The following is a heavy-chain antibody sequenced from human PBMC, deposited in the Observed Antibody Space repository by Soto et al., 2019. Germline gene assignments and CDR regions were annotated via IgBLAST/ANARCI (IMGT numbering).Heavy chain of an antibody. CDR3: ARGFSSYSDL. CDR1: GYTFTDYD. Sequence: ASVKVSCKAHGYTFTDYDINWVRQAAGQAPEWMGWMNPNTGNTAYAQKFQGRLTLTRDTSMATAYMDLSSLTSDDTAVYYCARGFSSYSDLCAQGTLVTVSP. D-gene: IGHD6-13*01. CDR2: MNPNTGNT. V-gene: IGHV1-8*02. J-gene: IGHJ5*02.